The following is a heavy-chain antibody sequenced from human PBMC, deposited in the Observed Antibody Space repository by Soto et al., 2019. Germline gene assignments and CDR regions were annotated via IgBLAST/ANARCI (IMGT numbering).Heavy chain of an antibody. CDR1: GGSISSYY. Sequence: SETLSLSCTVSGGSISSYYWSWIRQPPGKGLEWIGYIFYSGSTNYNPSLKSRVTISVDTSKNQFSLKLSSVTAADTAVYYCARQGRYGSGPLHYWGQGTLVTVSS. CDR3: ARQGRYGSGPLHY. CDR2: IFYSGST. V-gene: IGHV4-59*08. J-gene: IGHJ4*02. D-gene: IGHD3-10*01.